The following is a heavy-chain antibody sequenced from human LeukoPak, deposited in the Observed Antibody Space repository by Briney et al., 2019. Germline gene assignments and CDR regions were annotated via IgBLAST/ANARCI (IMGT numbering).Heavy chain of an antibody. CDR3: ARLQSNLPDY. CDR1: GGTFSSYD. J-gene: IGHJ4*02. Sequence: SGNLSCKGSGGTFSSYDINWVRHPPGQGHELMGRIIPILGLANYAQTFQGRVTFTEDKSTGTAYMELRSMRSEYTAVYYCARLQSNLPDYSGQGTLVTVSS. V-gene: IGHV1-69*04. D-gene: IGHD4-11*01. CDR2: IIPILGLA.